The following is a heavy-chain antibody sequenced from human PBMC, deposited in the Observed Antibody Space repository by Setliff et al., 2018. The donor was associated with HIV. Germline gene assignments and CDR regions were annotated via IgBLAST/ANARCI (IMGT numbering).Heavy chain of an antibody. J-gene: IGHJ6*03. Sequence: ASVKVSCKTSGYTFTNYAMHWVRQAPGQSLEWMGWINTATGDTKYSERFRDRITIFRDTSANTAYVDLGSLRSEDTAVYYCARQRNSGTFYYSYYYMDVWGKGTTVTSP. D-gene: IGHD1-26*01. CDR1: GYTFTNYA. CDR2: INTATGDT. V-gene: IGHV1-3*04. CDR3: ARQRNSGTFYYSYYYMDV.